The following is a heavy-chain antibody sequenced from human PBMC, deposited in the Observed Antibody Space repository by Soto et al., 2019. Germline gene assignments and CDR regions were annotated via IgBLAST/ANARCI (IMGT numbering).Heavy chain of an antibody. CDR1: GFTFSSYA. D-gene: IGHD6-19*01. J-gene: IGHJ4*02. Sequence: EAQLLESGGGLVQPGGSLRLSCAASGFTFSSYAMNWVRQAPGKGLEWVSVISGSGGSTYYADSVKGRFTIYRDNSKNSLYLQMNRLRAEDTAVYYCARRSSGCYFDYWGQGTLVTVYS. CDR2: ISGSGGST. V-gene: IGHV3-23*01. CDR3: ARRSSGCYFDY.